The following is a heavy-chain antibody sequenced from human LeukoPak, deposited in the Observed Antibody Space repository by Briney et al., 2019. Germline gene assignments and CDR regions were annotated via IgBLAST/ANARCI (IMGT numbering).Heavy chain of an antibody. CDR1: GFTFSSYA. CDR2: ISGSGGST. D-gene: IGHD2-8*01. Sequence: PGGSLRLSCAASGFTFSSYAMSWVRQAPGKGLEWVSAISGSGGSTYYADSVKGRFTIPRDNSKNTLYLQMNSLRAEDTAVYYCAKDDCTNGVCYVFDYWGQGTLVTVSS. J-gene: IGHJ4*02. CDR3: AKDDCTNGVCYVFDY. V-gene: IGHV3-23*01.